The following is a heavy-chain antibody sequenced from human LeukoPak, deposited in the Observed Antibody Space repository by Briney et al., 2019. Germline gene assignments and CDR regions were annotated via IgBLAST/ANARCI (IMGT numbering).Heavy chain of an antibody. CDR3: ARTAGWSFGFDY. Sequence: SETLSLTCTVSGGSISSGGYYWTWIRQYPGKGLEWIGYIYNSGTTYYNPSLQSRVTISGDTSKNQFSLKLSSVTVADTAVYYCARTAGWSFGFDYWGQGTLVTVSS. V-gene: IGHV4-31*03. D-gene: IGHD1-26*01. CDR2: IYNSGTT. J-gene: IGHJ4*02. CDR1: GGSISSGGYY.